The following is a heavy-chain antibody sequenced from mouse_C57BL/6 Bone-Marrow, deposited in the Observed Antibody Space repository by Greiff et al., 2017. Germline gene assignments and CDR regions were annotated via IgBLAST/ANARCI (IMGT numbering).Heavy chain of an antibody. D-gene: IGHD1-1*02. CDR2: INPGSGGT. Sequence: QVQLKESGAELVRPGTSVKVSSKASGYAFTNYLIEWVKQRPGQGLEWIGVINPGSGGTNYNEKFKGKATLTADKSSSTAYMQLSSLTSEDSAVXFCARFYGPAWFAYWGQGTLVTVSA. J-gene: IGHJ3*01. V-gene: IGHV1-54*01. CDR1: GYAFTNYL. CDR3: ARFYGPAWFAY.